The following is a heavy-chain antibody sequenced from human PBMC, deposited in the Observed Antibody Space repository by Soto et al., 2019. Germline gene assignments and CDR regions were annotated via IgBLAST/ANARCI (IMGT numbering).Heavy chain of an antibody. D-gene: IGHD5-12*01. Sequence: EVQVVESGGGLIQPGGPLRLSCAVSGFTVTINYMSWVRQAPGKGLEWVSVIYSGGTIYYADSVKGRFTISRDTSKNTLYLQMNSLRGEDTAVYYCHGYGYWGQGTLVTVSS. CDR3: HGYGY. CDR2: IYSGGTI. V-gene: IGHV3-53*01. J-gene: IGHJ4*02. CDR1: GFTVTINY.